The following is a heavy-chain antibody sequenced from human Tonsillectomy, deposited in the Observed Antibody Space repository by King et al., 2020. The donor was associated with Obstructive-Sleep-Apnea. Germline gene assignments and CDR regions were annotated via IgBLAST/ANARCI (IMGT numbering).Heavy chain of an antibody. CDR1: GFTFSSYM. V-gene: IGHV3-23*04. D-gene: IGHD3-10*01. J-gene: IGHJ4*02. CDR3: AKRYYYASGSFDY. CDR2: LSGSGGET. Sequence: VQLVESGGVLVQPGGSLRLSCAASGFTFSSYMMSWVRQAPGKGLEWVSALSGSGGETHYAESVKGRFAISRDNSQNTLYLQMNSLRADDTAVYHCAKRYYYASGSFDYWGQGTLVTVSS.